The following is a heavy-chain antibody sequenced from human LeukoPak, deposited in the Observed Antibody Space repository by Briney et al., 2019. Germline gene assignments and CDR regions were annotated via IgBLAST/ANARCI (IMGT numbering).Heavy chain of an antibody. V-gene: IGHV1-2*02. Sequence: VASVKVSCKASGYTFTGYYMHWVRQAPGQGLEWMGWINPNSGGTNYAQKFQGRVTMTRDTSISTAYMELSRLRSDDTAVYYCARVGSRLGYSNYGMESDYWGQGTLVTVSS. CDR3: ARVGSRLGYSNYGMESDY. J-gene: IGHJ4*02. CDR2: INPNSGGT. CDR1: GYTFTGYY. D-gene: IGHD4-11*01.